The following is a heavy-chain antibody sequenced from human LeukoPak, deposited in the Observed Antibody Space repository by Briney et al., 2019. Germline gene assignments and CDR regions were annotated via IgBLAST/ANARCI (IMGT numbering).Heavy chain of an antibody. V-gene: IGHV3-21*01. CDR1: GITFSSYS. CDR3: ARVGSGWSLDY. CDR2: ISSSSSYI. J-gene: IGHJ4*02. Sequence: GGSLRLSCAASGITFSSYSMNWVRQAPGKGLEWVSSISSSSSYIYYADSVEGRFTISRDNAKNSLYLQMNSLRAEDTAVYYCARVGSGWSLDYWGQGTLVTVSS. D-gene: IGHD6-19*01.